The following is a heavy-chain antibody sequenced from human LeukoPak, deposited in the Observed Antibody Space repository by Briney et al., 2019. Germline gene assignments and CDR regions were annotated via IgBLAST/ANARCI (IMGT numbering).Heavy chain of an antibody. J-gene: IGHJ4*02. CDR1: GFTFSSYS. D-gene: IGHD1-26*01. Sequence: PGGSQRLSCAASGFTFSSYSMNWVRQAPGKGLEWVSSISSSSSYIYYADSVKGRFTISRDNAKNSLYLQMNSLRAEDTAVYYCARYSGSYATYDYWGQGTLVTVSS. CDR2: ISSSSSYI. V-gene: IGHV3-21*01. CDR3: ARYSGSYATYDY.